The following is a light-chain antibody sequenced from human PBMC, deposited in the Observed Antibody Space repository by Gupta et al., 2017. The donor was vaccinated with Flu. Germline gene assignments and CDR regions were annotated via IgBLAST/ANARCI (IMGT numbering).Light chain of an antibody. CDR1: QDITNY. V-gene: IGKV1-33*01. Sequence: DTQMTQSPSSLSASVGDRVTITCQASQDITNYLSWYQQKPGKAPKLLIYIASKLAEGVPPRFSGSGSGXFFTFTXSSRQNEDVAYYYWQQHDSLTTFGXGTKVEIK. CDR3: QQHDSLTT. J-gene: IGKJ4*01. CDR2: IAS.